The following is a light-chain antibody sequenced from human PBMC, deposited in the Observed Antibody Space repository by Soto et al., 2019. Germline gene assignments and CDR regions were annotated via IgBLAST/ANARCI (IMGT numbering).Light chain of an antibody. Sequence: QSVLTQPPSVSGAPGQRVTISCTGSSSNIGAGYDVHWYQQLPGTAPKLLIYGPSNRPSGVPDRFSGSKSGTSASLAITGLQAEDEADYYCQSYDSSLSGWVFGGGTKLTVL. CDR1: SSNIGAGYD. CDR2: GPS. CDR3: QSYDSSLSGWV. V-gene: IGLV1-40*01. J-gene: IGLJ3*02.